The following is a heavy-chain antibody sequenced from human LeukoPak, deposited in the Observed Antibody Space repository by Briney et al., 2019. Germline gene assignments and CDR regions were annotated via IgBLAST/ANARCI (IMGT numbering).Heavy chain of an antibody. CDR1: GFTFSSYE. D-gene: IGHD3-10*01. V-gene: IGHV3-48*03. J-gene: IGHJ4*02. CDR2: ISSSGSTI. Sequence: GGSLRLSCAASGFTFSSYEMNWVRQAPGKGLEWVSYISSSGSTIYYADSVKGRFTISRDNAKNSLYLQMNSLRVEDTAVYYCAKVAKYYYGSETYYFFEHWGQGTPVTGSS. CDR3: AKVAKYYYGSETYYFFEH.